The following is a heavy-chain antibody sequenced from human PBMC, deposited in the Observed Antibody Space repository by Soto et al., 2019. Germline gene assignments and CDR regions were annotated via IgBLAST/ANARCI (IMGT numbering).Heavy chain of an antibody. CDR1: SGSFSGYY. V-gene: IGHV4-34*01. J-gene: IGHJ4*02. CDR2: LYQGLSI. CDR3: ARHGGYYFDY. D-gene: IGHD3-16*01. Sequence: SETLSLTCAVYSGSFSGYYWSWIRQPPGKGLEWIGELYQGLSIIYNPSLESRVTISGDSSKNQFSLKRRSVTAADTAVYYCARHGGYYFDYWGQGTLVTVSS.